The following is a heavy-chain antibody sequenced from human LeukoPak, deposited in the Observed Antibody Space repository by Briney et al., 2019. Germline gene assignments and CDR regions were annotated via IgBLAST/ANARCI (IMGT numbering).Heavy chain of an antibody. Sequence: PGGSLRLSCAASGFTFSSFSMNWVRQAPGKGLEWVSSISSSSSYIYYADSVKGRFTISRDNAKNSLYLQMNSLRAEDEAVYYCARFIAVAGTSGVYYYYGMDVWGQGTTVTVSS. CDR2: ISSSSSYI. J-gene: IGHJ6*02. D-gene: IGHD6-13*01. CDR3: ARFIAVAGTSGVYYYYGMDV. CDR1: GFTFSSFS. V-gene: IGHV3-21*01.